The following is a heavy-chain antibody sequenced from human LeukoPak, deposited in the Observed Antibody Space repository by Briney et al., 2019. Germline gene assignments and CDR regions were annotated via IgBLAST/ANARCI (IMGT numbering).Heavy chain of an antibody. D-gene: IGHD3-22*01. CDR1: GYTLTEVS. V-gene: IGHV1-24*01. J-gene: IGHJ2*01. Sequence: ASVRVSCKVSGYTLTEVSMHWGGQAPGKGGGGRGGFDPEDGETIYAHTLQGRVTMTEDTSTDTAYMELSSLRSEGTAVYYCATRFSYYYDSSGYYFRYWYFDLWGRGTLVTVSS. CDR3: ATRFSYYYDSSGYYFRYWYFDL. CDR2: FDPEDGET.